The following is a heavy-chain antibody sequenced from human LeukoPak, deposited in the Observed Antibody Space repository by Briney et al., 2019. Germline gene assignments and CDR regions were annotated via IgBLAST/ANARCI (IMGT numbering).Heavy chain of an antibody. CDR3: ARDEGILAYSNYGFDY. CDR1: GFTFSDYY. V-gene: IGHV3-11*01. Sequence: GGSLRLSCAASGFTFSDYYMSWIRQAPGKGLEWVSYISSSGGAIYYADSVKGRFTISRDNAKNSLDPQMNSLRVEDTAVYYCARDEGILAYSNYGFDYWGQGTLVTVSS. CDR2: ISSSGGAI. D-gene: IGHD4-11*01. J-gene: IGHJ4*02.